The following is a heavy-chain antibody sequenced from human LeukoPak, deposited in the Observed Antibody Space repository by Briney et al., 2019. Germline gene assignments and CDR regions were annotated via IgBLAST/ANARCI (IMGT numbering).Heavy chain of an antibody. CDR2: ISYDGSNK. CDR1: GFTFSSYA. D-gene: IGHD3-3*01. Sequence: GGSLRLSCAASGFTFSSYAMHWVRQAPGKGLEWVAVISYDGSNKYYADSVKGRFTISRDNSKNTLYLQMNSLRAEDTAVYYCARVSFLEWSHPFDYWGQGTLVTVSS. J-gene: IGHJ4*02. V-gene: IGHV3-30-3*01. CDR3: ARVSFLEWSHPFDY.